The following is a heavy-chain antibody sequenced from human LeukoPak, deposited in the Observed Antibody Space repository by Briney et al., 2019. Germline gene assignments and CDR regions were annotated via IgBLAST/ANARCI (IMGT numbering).Heavy chain of an antibody. D-gene: IGHD2-15*01. V-gene: IGHV3-74*01. Sequence: GGSLRLSCAASGFTFSNFWMHWVRQAPGKGLVWVSRIKRDGSSTDYADSVKGRFTISRDNSKNTLYLQMNSLRAEDTAVYYCAAGYCSGGSCYGARNWFDPWGQGTLVTVSS. CDR1: GFTFSNFW. CDR2: IKRDGSST. J-gene: IGHJ5*02. CDR3: AAGYCSGGSCYGARNWFDP.